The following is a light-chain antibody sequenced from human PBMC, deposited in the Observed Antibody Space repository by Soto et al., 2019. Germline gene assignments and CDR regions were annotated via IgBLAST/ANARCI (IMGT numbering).Light chain of an antibody. V-gene: IGKV3-20*01. J-gene: IGKJ1*01. CDR3: QQCGSSPWT. CDR1: QSVSSYY. Sequence: EIVLTQSPGTLSLSPGERATLSCRASQSVSSYYLAWYQQKPGQAPRLLIYAASSRATGIPDRFSGGGSGTDFTLTISRLEPEDFAVYYCQQCGSSPWTFGQGIKVDI. CDR2: AAS.